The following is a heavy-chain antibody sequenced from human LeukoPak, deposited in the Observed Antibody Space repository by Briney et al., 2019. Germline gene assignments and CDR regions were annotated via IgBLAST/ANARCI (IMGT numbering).Heavy chain of an antibody. V-gene: IGHV3-23*01. CDR2: ISGSGGST. Sequence: CLTLSCAASGVTLSSYCMSWVSQAAGEWLEWVAAISGSGGSTYYADSVKGRFTISRDNSKNTLYLQMNSLRAEATAVYYCAKRVYDILTGYYNYYYYMDVWGKGTTVTVSS. CDR1: GVTLSSYC. J-gene: IGHJ6*03. D-gene: IGHD3-9*01. CDR3: AKRVYDILTGYYNYYYYMDV.